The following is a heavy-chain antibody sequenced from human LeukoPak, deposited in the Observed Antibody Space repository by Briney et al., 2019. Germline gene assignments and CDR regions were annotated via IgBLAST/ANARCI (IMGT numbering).Heavy chain of an antibody. V-gene: IGHV3-30*18. CDR1: GFTFSSYG. CDR2: ISYDGSNK. Sequence: GGSLRLSCAASGFTFSSYGMHWVRQAPGKGLEWVAVISYDGSNKYYADSVKGRFTISRDNPKNMLYLQMNSLRAEDTAVYYCAKSDRYSSPDYWGQGTLVTVSS. D-gene: IGHD6-13*01. CDR3: AKSDRYSSPDY. J-gene: IGHJ4*02.